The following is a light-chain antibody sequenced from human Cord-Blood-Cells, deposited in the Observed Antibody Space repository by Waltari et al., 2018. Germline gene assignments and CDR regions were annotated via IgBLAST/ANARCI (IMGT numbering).Light chain of an antibody. V-gene: IGKV3-20*01. CDR2: GAS. CDR3: QQYGSSPPYT. Sequence: VLTQSPGTLSLSPGEGATLSCRASQSVSSSYLAWYQQKPGQAPRLLIYGASSRATGIPDRFSGSGSGTDFTLTISRLEPEDFAVYYCQQYGSSPPYTFGQGTKLEIK. CDR1: QSVSSSY. J-gene: IGKJ2*01.